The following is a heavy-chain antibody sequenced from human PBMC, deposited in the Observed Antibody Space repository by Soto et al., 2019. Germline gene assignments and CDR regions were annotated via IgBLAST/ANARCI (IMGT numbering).Heavy chain of an antibody. CDR3: ARRYCSGGSCSVDY. V-gene: IGHV4-59*01. CDR2: IYYSGST. D-gene: IGHD2-15*01. J-gene: IGHJ4*02. CDR1: GGFISSYY. Sequence: QVQLQESGPGLVKPSETLSLTCTVSGGFISSYYWSWIRQPPGKGLEWIGYIYYSGSTNYNPSLKSRDTISVDTSKNQFSLKLSSVTAADTAVYYCARRYCSGGSCSVDYWGQGTLVTVSS.